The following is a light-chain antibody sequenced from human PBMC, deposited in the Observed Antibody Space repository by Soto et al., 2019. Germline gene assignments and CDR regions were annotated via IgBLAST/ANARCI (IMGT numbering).Light chain of an antibody. J-gene: IGLJ1*01. CDR2: EGS. CDR3: SSYAGRSTSYV. Sequence: QSALTQPASVSGSPGQSITISCTGTSSDVGSYNLVSWYQQHPGKAPKLMIYEGSKRPSGVSNRFSGSKSGNTASLTISGLQAEDEADYYCSSYAGRSTSYVFGTGTKVTVL. CDR1: SSDVGSYNL. V-gene: IGLV2-23*01.